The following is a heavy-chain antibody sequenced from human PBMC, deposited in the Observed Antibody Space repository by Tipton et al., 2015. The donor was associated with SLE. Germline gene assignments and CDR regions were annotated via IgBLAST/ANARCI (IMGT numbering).Heavy chain of an antibody. CDR2: MYSAGSA. D-gene: IGHD2-2*01. Sequence: GASITSAYWSWLRQPPGKGLEWIGYMYSAGSANYNPSLKTRVTISIDTSKNQVSLQLVSVTAADTAIYYCARGQGGCSSTSCYSSGYFQYWGQGTLVTVSS. CDR3: ARGQGGCSSTSCYSSGYFQY. V-gene: IGHV4-59*01. CDR1: GASITSAY. J-gene: IGHJ1*01.